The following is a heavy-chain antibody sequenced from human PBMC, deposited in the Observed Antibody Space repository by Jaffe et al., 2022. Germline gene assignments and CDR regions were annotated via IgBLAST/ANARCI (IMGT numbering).Heavy chain of an antibody. V-gene: IGHV4-38-2*01. CDR3: ARQSGYFYSSGWYRTYNWFDP. CDR1: GYSISSGYY. J-gene: IGHJ5*02. CDR2: IYHSGST. Sequence: QVQLQESGPGLVKPSETLSLTCAVSGYSISSGYYWGWIRQPPGKGLEWIGSIYHSGSTYYNPSLKSRVTISVDTSKNQFSLKLSSVTAADTAVYYCARQSGYFYSSGWYRTYNWFDPWGQGTLVTVSS. D-gene: IGHD6-19*01.